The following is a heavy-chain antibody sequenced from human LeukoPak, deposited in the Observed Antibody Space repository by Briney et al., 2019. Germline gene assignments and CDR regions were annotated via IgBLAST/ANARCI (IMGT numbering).Heavy chain of an antibody. Sequence: SEALSLTCTVSGGSISYYYWSWIRQPPGKGLEWIGYIYYSGSTNYNPPLKSRVTISVDTSKNQFSLNLTSVTTADTAVYYCARGVYIAAAQYGYWGQGTLVTVSS. D-gene: IGHD6-13*01. J-gene: IGHJ4*02. CDR2: IYYSGST. V-gene: IGHV4-59*01. CDR1: GGSISYYY. CDR3: ARGVYIAAAQYGY.